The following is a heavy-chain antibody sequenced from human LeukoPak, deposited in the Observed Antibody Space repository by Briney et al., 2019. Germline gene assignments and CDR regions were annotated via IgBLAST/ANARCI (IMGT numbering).Heavy chain of an antibody. CDR3: ARGMTTVTTDY. CDR2: IYSGGST. V-gene: IGHV3-53*01. CDR1: GFTVSSNY. Sequence: GGSLRLSCAASGFTVSSNYMSWVRQAPGKGLEWVSVIYSGGSTYYADSVKGRFTISRDNAKNSLYLQMNSLRAEDTAVYYCARGMTTVTTDYWGQGTLVTVSS. J-gene: IGHJ4*02. D-gene: IGHD4-17*01.